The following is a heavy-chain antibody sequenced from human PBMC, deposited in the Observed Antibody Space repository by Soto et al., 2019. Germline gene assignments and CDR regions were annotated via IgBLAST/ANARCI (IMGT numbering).Heavy chain of an antibody. CDR2: IYTSGST. Sequence: QVQLQESGPGLVKPSETLSLTCTVSGRSISSYYWSWIRQPGGKGLAWIGRIYTSGSTTYNPSLKSRVTTSVDTSKHPFSLKLSSVTATDTAVYYCAREFDYYDSSGYSTAFYIWGQGTMFTVSS. CDR1: GRSISSYY. J-gene: IGHJ3*02. V-gene: IGHV4-4*07. CDR3: AREFDYYDSSGYSTAFYI. D-gene: IGHD3-22*01.